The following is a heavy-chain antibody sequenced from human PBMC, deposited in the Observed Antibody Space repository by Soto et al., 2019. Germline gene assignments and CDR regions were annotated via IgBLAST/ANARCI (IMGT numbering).Heavy chain of an antibody. CDR1: GFTFSSYW. CDR3: VRTSLVVAAATREGY. J-gene: IGHJ4*02. V-gene: IGHV3-74*01. D-gene: IGHD2-15*01. Sequence: EVQLVESGGGLVQPGGSLRLSCAASGFTFSSYWMHWVRQAPGKGLVWVSLINSDGSSTSYANSVQGRFTISRVNAKNTLYLLMNSLRAEDTAVYYCVRTSLVVAAATREGYWGQETLVTVSS. CDR2: INSDGSST.